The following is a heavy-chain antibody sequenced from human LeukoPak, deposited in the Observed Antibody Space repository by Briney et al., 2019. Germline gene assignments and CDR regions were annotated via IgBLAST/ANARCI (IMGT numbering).Heavy chain of an antibody. CDR3: ARLRTTVTTRWFDP. V-gene: IGHV4-39*01. Sequence: SETLSLTCTVSGGSISSSSYYWGWIRQPPGKGLEWIVSIYYSGSTYYNPSIKSRVTISVDTSKNQFSLKLSSVTAADTAVYYCARLRTTVTTRWFDPWGQGTLVTVSS. CDR2: IYYSGST. CDR1: GGSISSSSYY. D-gene: IGHD4-17*01. J-gene: IGHJ5*02.